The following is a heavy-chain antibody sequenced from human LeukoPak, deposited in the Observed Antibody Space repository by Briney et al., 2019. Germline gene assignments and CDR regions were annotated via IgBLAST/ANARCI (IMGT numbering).Heavy chain of an antibody. D-gene: IGHD6-6*01. V-gene: IGHV1-2*02. CDR2: INPNSGGT. CDR3: ARAKGYSSSPVDY. J-gene: IGHJ4*02. CDR1: GYTFTGYY. Sequence: GASVKVSCKASGYTFTGYYMHWVRQAPGQGLEWMGWINPNSGGTNYAQKFRGRVTMTRDTSISTAYMELSRLRSDDTAVYYCARAKGYSSSPVDYWGQGTLVTVSS.